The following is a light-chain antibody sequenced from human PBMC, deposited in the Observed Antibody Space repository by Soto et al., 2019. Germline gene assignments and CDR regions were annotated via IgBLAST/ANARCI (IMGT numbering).Light chain of an antibody. J-gene: IGKJ1*01. CDR2: DAS. Sequence: EIVLTQSPGTLSLSPGERATLSCRASQSVSSSYLAWYQQKPGQAPRPLIDDASSRATGIPDRVSGSGSGTDFTLTISRLEPEDVAVYYCQQYGSSLRTFGQGTKVDIK. CDR1: QSVSSSY. CDR3: QQYGSSLRT. V-gene: IGKV3-20*01.